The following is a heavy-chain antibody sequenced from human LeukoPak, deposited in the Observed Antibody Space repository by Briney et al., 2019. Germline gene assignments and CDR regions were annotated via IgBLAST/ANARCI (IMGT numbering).Heavy chain of an antibody. Sequence: ASVKVSCKTSGYTFTNYYIHWVRQAPGQGLEWMGWINPNSGDTKYAQKFQGRVTMTRDTSISTAYMELSGLRSDDTAIYYCARDSFPVSGSISWFDPWGQGTLVTVSS. V-gene: IGHV1-2*02. J-gene: IGHJ5*02. D-gene: IGHD6-19*01. CDR3: ARDSFPVSGSISWFDP. CDR1: GYTFTNYY. CDR2: INPNSGDT.